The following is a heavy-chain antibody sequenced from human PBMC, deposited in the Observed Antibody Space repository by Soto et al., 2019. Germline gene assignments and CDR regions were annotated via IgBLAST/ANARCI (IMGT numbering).Heavy chain of an antibody. D-gene: IGHD6-19*01. CDR1: EYSFGDYY. CDR3: ARGQRWGVAVAGGGDF. CDR2: INLNDGGT. V-gene: IGHV1-2*02. J-gene: IGHJ4*02. Sequence: QGPLVQSGTEVKKPGASVRVSCKASEYSFGDYYLHWLRQAPGQGLEWMGWINLNDGGTNYARKFQGRVTMTSDKSITTVYMELSNLRSEDTAVYFCARGQRWGVAVAGGGDFWGQGTLVTISS.